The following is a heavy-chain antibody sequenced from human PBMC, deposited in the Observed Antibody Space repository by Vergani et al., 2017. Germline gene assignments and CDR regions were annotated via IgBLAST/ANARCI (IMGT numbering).Heavy chain of an antibody. D-gene: IGHD3-10*01. CDR3: AKSPRSSPGYYYYYMDV. CDR1: GFTFNHYA. CDR2: ISGSGGST. J-gene: IGHJ6*03. V-gene: IGHV3-23*01. Sequence: EVQLLESGGDLVQPGGSLRLSCAASGFTFNHYAMNWVRQAPGKGLEWVSGISGSGGSTYYAGSVKGRFTISRDSSKNTLYLQMNSLRAEDTAVYYCAKSPRSSPGYYYYYMDVWGKGTTVTVSS.